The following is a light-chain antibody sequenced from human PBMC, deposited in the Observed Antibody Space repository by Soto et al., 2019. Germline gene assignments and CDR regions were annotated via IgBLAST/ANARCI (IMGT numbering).Light chain of an antibody. J-gene: IGLJ2*01. V-gene: IGLV2-23*02. CDR2: EVD. CDR1: SNDIGTFDL. Sequence: QSALTQPASVSGSPGQSITISCTGTSNDIGTFDLVSWYQQHPGEVPKLLIYEVDKRPSGVSDRFSGSKSGNTASLTVSGLRAEDEADYYCCSYVRYGHVLFGRGTKLTVL. CDR3: CSYVRYGHVL.